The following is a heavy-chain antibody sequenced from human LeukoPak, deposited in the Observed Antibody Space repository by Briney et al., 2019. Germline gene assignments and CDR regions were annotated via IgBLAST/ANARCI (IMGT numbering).Heavy chain of an antibody. CDR2: IWYDGSNK. CDR3: ATWTKLPYSGYDLSYYYGMDV. D-gene: IGHD5-12*01. V-gene: IGHV3-33*01. J-gene: IGHJ6*02. Sequence: QPGRSLRLSCAASGFTFSSYGMHWVRQAPGKGLEWVAVIWYDGSNKYYADSVKGRFTISRDNSKNTLYLQMNSLRAEDTAVYYCATWTKLPYSGYDLSYYYGMDVWGQGTTVTVSS. CDR1: GFTFSSYG.